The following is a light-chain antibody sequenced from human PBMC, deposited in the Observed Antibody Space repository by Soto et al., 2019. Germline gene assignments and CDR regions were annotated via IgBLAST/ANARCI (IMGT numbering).Light chain of an antibody. Sequence: DIQLTQSPSFLSASVGDRVTITCRASQSISSYLAWYQQKPGKAPKLLIYAASTLQSGVPSRFSGSGSGTEFTLTISSLQPEDFATYYCQQFNSYPLTFGQGTRLEIK. V-gene: IGKV1-9*01. CDR3: QQFNSYPLT. CDR1: QSISSY. J-gene: IGKJ5*01. CDR2: AAS.